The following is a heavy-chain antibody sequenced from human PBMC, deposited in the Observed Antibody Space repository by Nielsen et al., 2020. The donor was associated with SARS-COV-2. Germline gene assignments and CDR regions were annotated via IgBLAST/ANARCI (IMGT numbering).Heavy chain of an antibody. V-gene: IGHV3-23*01. Sequence: GESLKISCAASGFTFSSYAMSWVRQASGKGLEWVSAISGSGGSTYYADSAKGRFTISRDNSKNTLYLQMNSLRAEDTAVYYCAKDDGGNPDYWGQGTLVTVSS. J-gene: IGHJ4*02. CDR3: AKDDGGNPDY. CDR1: GFTFSSYA. D-gene: IGHD4-23*01. CDR2: ISGSGGST.